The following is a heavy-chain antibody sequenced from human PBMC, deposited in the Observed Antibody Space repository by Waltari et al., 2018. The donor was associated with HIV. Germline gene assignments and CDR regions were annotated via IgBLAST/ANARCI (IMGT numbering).Heavy chain of an antibody. J-gene: IGHJ5*02. V-gene: IGHV1-69*06. CDR3: ARAGSMVYAIPTLVGRFDP. CDR1: GGTFSSYA. Sequence: QVQLVQSGAEVKKPGSSVKVSCKASGGTFSSYAISWVRQAPGQGLEWMGGIIPIFGTANYAQKCQGRVTITADKSTSTAYMELSSLRSEDTAVYYCARAGSMVYAIPTLVGRFDPWGQGTLVTVSS. D-gene: IGHD2-8*01. CDR2: IIPIFGTA.